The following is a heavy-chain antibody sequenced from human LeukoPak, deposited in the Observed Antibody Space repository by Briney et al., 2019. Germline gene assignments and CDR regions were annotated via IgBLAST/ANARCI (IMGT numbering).Heavy chain of an antibody. Sequence: GASVKVSCEASGYTFTSYGISWVRQAPGQGLEWMWWISAYNGNTNYAQKLQGRGTMTTDTSTSTAYMELRSLRSDDTAVYYRARYCSAGSCWRWFDPWGQGTLVIVSS. V-gene: IGHV1-18*01. CDR2: ISAYNGNT. J-gene: IGHJ5*02. CDR1: GYTFTSYG. D-gene: IGHD2-15*01. CDR3: ARYCSAGSCWRWFDP.